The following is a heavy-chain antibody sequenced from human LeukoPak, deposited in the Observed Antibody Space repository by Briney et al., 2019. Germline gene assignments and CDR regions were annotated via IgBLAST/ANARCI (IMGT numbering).Heavy chain of an antibody. D-gene: IGHD3-3*01. CDR2: ISGRGSTI. CDR1: GFTFSSYE. Sequence: PGGSLRLSCAASGFTFSSYEMNWVRQAPGKGLEWVSYISGRGSTIYYADSVKGRFTTSRDNAKNSLYLQMNSLRAEDTAVYYCAREIFRWGGYWGQGTLVTVSS. CDR3: AREIFRWGGY. V-gene: IGHV3-48*03. J-gene: IGHJ4*02.